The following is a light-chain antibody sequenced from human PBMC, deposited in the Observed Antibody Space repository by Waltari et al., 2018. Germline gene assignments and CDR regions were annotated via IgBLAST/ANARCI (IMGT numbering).Light chain of an antibody. Sequence: EVVMTQSPATLSVFRGESATLSCSASQMIRSNLAWYQHKPRQAPRLLLYAASTRATGIPARFSGSGYGTEFTLTISRLQYEDFAVYFCQQYDNWLGTFGQGTKVEIK. J-gene: IGKJ1*01. CDR1: QMIRSN. V-gene: IGKV3-15*01. CDR2: AAS. CDR3: QQYDNWLGT.